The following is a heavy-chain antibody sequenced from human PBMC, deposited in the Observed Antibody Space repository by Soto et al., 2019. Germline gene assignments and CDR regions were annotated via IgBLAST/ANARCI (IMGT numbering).Heavy chain of an antibody. CDR3: ARLVVVAATGAFDI. J-gene: IGHJ3*02. Sequence: ASVKVSCKASGYTFTIYGIIWVRQAPGQGLEWMGWISAYNGNTNYAQKLQGRVTMTTDTSTSTAYMELRSLRSDDTAVYYCARLVVVAATGAFDIWGQGTMVTVSS. CDR1: GYTFTIYG. CDR2: ISAYNGNT. D-gene: IGHD2-15*01. V-gene: IGHV1-18*01.